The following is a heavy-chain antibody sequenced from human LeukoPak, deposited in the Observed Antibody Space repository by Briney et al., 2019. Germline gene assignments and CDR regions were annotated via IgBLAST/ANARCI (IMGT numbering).Heavy chain of an antibody. Sequence: GGSLRLSCAASGFTFSSYAMSWVRQAPGKGLEWVSAISNNGGSTYYADSVKGRFTISRDNSKNTLYLQLNSLRAEDTAIYYCAKRGQWLLGLYYYYALDVWGQGTTVTVSS. CDR1: GFTFSSYA. D-gene: IGHD6-19*01. CDR3: AKRGQWLLGLYYYYALDV. V-gene: IGHV3-23*01. CDR2: ISNNGGST. J-gene: IGHJ6*02.